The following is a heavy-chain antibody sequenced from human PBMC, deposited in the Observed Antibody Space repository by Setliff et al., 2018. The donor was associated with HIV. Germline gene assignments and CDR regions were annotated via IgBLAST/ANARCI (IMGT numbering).Heavy chain of an antibody. J-gene: IGHJ6*03. D-gene: IGHD3-9*01. CDR3: ARGFTNYDIMTGYPRAPYYYYMDV. Sequence: PSETLSLTCTVSGGSINNYYWSWIRQPAGKGLEWIGRIYTSGSTNYNPSLKRRVTMSVDTSKNHFSLKLRSVTAADTAVYYCARGFTNYDIMTGYPRAPYYYYMDVWGKGTTVTVSS. CDR1: GGSINNYY. CDR2: IYTSGST. V-gene: IGHV4-4*07.